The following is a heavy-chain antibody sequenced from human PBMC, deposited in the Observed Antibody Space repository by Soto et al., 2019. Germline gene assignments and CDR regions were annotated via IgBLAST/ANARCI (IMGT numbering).Heavy chain of an antibody. Sequence: PSETLSLTCTVSGGSISSSSYYWGWIRQPPGKGLEGIGSIYYSGSTYYNPSLKSRVTISVDTSKNQFSLKLSSVTAADTAVYYCARPWGDLTLSGWFYWGQGNLVTVSS. V-gene: IGHV4-39*01. CDR1: GGSISSSSYY. CDR2: IYYSGST. D-gene: IGHD6-19*01. J-gene: IGHJ4*02. CDR3: ARPWGDLTLSGWFY.